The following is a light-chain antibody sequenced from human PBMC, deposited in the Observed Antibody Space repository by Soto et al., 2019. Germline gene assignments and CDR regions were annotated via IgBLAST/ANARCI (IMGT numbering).Light chain of an antibody. J-gene: IGKJ1*01. CDR2: GAS. Sequence: EIVMTQSPASLSVPPGERATLSCRASQSVSTNSAWYLQKPGQAPRLLIYGASTRATAVPARFPASGSGTEFTLSISSLQSDDFGVYYCQQYDTWPRTFGQGTKVEIK. CDR1: QSVSTN. V-gene: IGKV3-15*01. CDR3: QQYDTWPRT.